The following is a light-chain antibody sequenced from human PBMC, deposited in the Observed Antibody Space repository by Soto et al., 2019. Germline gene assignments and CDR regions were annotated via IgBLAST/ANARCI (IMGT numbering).Light chain of an antibody. CDR1: QSVSSTF. J-gene: IGKJ1*01. Sequence: DIVLTQSPGTLSLSPGERATLSCRASQSVSSTFFAWYQQKPGQAPRLLMFGASNRDTGIPDRFSGSGSGTDFTLTISRLEPEDFAMYYCQQYGTSPRGTFGQGTKVEVK. CDR2: GAS. CDR3: QQYGTSPRGT. V-gene: IGKV3-20*01.